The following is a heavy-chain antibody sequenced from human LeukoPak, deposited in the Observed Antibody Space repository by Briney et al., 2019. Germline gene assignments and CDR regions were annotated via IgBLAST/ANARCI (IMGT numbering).Heavy chain of an antibody. J-gene: IGHJ4*02. V-gene: IGHV1-2*02. CDR3: ARDRKEWELTTHDY. D-gene: IGHD1-26*01. Sequence: SVKLSCKASGYTFTVYYMHWVRHAPGQGLGWMGWINPNSGGTNYAQKFQGRVTMTRDTYISTAYMELSRLRSDDTAVYCCARDRKEWELTTHDYWGQGTLVTVSS. CDR1: GYTFTVYY. CDR2: INPNSGGT.